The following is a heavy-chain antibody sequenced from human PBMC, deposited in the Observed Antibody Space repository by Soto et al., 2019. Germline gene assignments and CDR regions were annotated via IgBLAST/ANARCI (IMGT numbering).Heavy chain of an antibody. CDR2: ISAYNGNT. J-gene: IGHJ3*02. V-gene: IGHV1-18*04. CDR3: ARDSSGNGAFDI. Sequence: ASVKVSCKASGYTFTSYGISWVRQAPGQGLEWMGWISAYNGNTNYAQKLQGRVTMTTDTSTSTAYMDLRSLRSDDTAVYYCARDSSGNGAFDIWGQGTMVTVSS. D-gene: IGHD3-22*01. CDR1: GYTFTSYG.